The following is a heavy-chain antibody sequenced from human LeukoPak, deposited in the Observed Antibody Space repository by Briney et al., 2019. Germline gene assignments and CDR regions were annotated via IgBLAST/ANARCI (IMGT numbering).Heavy chain of an antibody. V-gene: IGHV4-34*01. Sequence: KPSETLSLTCTVSGGSISSYYWSWIRQPPGKGLEWIGEINHSGSTNYNPSLKSRVTISVDTSKNQFSLRLSSVTAADTAVYYCARTPQAYYYYYYMDVWGKGTTVTVSS. CDR3: ARTPQAYYYYYYMDV. CDR2: INHSGST. CDR1: GGSISSYY. J-gene: IGHJ6*03.